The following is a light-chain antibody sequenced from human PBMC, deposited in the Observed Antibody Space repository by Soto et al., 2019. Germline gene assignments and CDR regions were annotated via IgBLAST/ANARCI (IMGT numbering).Light chain of an antibody. Sequence: EIVLTQSPGILYLSPGDRATLSCRASQTISSGFLAWYQQKVGQAPRLLIYDASNRATGVPDRFSGSGSGTDFTLTISELEPEDFAVYYCQHYDWSLTWTFGPGTKVDIK. CDR2: DAS. CDR3: QHYDWSLTWT. V-gene: IGKV3-20*01. J-gene: IGKJ1*01. CDR1: QTISSGF.